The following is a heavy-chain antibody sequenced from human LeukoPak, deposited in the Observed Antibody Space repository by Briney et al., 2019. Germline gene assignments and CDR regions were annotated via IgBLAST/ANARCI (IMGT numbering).Heavy chain of an antibody. Sequence: PSQTLSLTCTVSGGSISSGGYYWSWIRERPGKDLEWIGYIYYSGSTYYNPSLKSRVTISVDTSKNQFSLKLSSVTAADTAVYYCARGKWWNWFDPWGQGTLVTVSS. CDR2: IYYSGST. V-gene: IGHV4-31*03. CDR3: ARGKWWNWFDP. CDR1: GGSISSGGYY. D-gene: IGHD2-15*01. J-gene: IGHJ5*02.